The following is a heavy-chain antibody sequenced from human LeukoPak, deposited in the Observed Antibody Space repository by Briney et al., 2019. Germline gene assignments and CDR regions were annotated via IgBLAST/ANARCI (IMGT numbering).Heavy chain of an antibody. CDR1: GFTVSSNY. Sequence: GGSLRLSCAASGFTVSSNYMSWVRQAPGKGLEWVSVIYGGGSTYYADSVKGRFTISRDTSKNTVNLRMNSLRAEDTAVYYCATWPGGWYGEDSWGQGTLVTVSS. D-gene: IGHD6-19*01. J-gene: IGHJ4*02. CDR2: IYGGGST. V-gene: IGHV3-53*01. CDR3: ATWPGGWYGEDS.